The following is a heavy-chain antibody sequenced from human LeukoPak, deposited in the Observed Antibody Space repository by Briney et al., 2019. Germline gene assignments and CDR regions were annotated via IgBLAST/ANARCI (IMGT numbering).Heavy chain of an antibody. CDR1: GFPLSTSGVG. J-gene: IGHJ5*02. Sequence: SGPTLVKPTQTLTLPCTFSGFPLSTSGVGVGWIRQPPGKALEWLALIYWDDDKRYSPSLKSRLTITKDTSKNQVVLTMTNMDPVDTATYYCAHRRDYDILTGYPYNWFDPWGQGTLVTVSS. CDR3: AHRRDYDILTGYPYNWFDP. D-gene: IGHD3-9*01. CDR2: IYWDDDK. V-gene: IGHV2-5*02.